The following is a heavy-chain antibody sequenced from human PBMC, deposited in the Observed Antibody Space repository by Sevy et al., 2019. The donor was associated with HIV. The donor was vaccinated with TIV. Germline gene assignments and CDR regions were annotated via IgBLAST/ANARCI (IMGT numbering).Heavy chain of an antibody. CDR2: IGTAGDT. CDR3: AREVPGSLYGMDV. Sequence: GGSLRLSCAASGFIFSSYDIHWVRQPTGKGLEWVSGIGTAGDTYYPGPVKGRFTISRENAKNSVYLQMNSLRAGDTAVYYCAREVPGSLYGMDVWGQGTTVTVSS. J-gene: IGHJ6*02. CDR1: GFIFSSYD. D-gene: IGHD3-10*01. V-gene: IGHV3-13*01.